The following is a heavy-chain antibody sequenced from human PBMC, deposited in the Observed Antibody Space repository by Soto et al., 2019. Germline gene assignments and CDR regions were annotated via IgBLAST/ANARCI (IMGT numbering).Heavy chain of an antibody. CDR1: GFTFSSYA. CDR2: ISTSRTAI. D-gene: IGHD2-15*01. CDR3: APAAPNWFDP. V-gene: IGHV3-48*01. Sequence: GGSLRLSCAASGFTFSSYAMNWVRQAPGKGLEWVSYISTSRTAIYYADSVKGRFTISRDNAKNSLYLQMNSLRAEDTAVYYCAPAAPNWFDPWGQETLVTVSS. J-gene: IGHJ5*02.